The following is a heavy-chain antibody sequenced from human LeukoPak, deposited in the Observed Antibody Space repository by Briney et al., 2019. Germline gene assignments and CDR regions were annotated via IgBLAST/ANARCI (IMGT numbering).Heavy chain of an antibody. CDR2: IIPIFGTA. CDR3: ARERPPGDSSNWFLEGYFDI. Sequence: GASVKVSCKASGGTFSSYGITWVLQAPGHGLEWMGRIIPIFGTANYAQKLQGRVTITTDESTSTAYMELSTLRSDDTAVYYCARERPPGDSSNWFLEGYFDIWGQGTLVTVSS. V-gene: IGHV1-69*05. CDR1: GGTFSSYG. J-gene: IGHJ4*02. D-gene: IGHD6-13*01.